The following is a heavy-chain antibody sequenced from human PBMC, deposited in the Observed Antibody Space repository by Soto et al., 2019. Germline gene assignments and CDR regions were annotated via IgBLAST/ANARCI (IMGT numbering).Heavy chain of an antibody. CDR1: GGSISSGGYY. CDR2: IYYSGST. V-gene: IGHV4-31*03. D-gene: IGHD1-26*01. Sequence: TLSLTCTVSGGSISSGGYYWSWIRQHPGKGLEWIGYIYYSGSTFYNPSLKSRVTISLDTSKNQFSLRLTSVTAADTAIYYCARQLPVGATSWFDPWGQGTLVTVSS. CDR3: ARQLPVGATSWFDP. J-gene: IGHJ5*02.